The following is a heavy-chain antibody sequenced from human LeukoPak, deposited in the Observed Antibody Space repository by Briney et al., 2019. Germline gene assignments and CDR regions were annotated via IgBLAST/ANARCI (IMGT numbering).Heavy chain of an antibody. CDR1: GFTFSSYS. D-gene: IGHD2-15*01. CDR2: ISSSSYI. CDR3: ARDDFYCSGGSCYSGVGVDY. J-gene: IGHJ4*02. Sequence: GGSLRLSCAASGFTFSSYSMNWVRQAPGKGLEGVSSISSSSYIYYADSVKGRFTISRDNAKNSLYLQMNSLRAEDTAVYYCARDDFYCSGGSCYSGVGVDYWGQGTLVTVSS. V-gene: IGHV3-21*01.